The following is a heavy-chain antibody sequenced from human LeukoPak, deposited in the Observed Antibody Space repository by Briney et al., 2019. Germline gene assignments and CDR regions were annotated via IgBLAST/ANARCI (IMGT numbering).Heavy chain of an antibody. J-gene: IGHJ4*02. CDR2: VSGGGGTT. CDR3: ARDGWSVFFDY. D-gene: IGHD6-19*01. Sequence: GGSLRLSCAASGFTFSSYAMSWVRQAPGKGLEWVSSVSGGGGTTHHADSVKGRFTISRDNYKSTLYLQINSLGGGDTAVYYCARDGWSVFFDYWGQGALVSVSS. CDR1: GFTFSSYA. V-gene: IGHV3-23*01.